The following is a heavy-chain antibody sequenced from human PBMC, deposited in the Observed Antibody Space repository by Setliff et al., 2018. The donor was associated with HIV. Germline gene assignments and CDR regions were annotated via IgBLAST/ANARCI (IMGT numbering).Heavy chain of an antibody. CDR3: AREEDPLFDDSSGYSPGY. J-gene: IGHJ4*02. CDR1: GYTFTSYG. V-gene: IGHV1-18*01. D-gene: IGHD3-22*01. Sequence: ASVKVSCKASGYTFTSYGISWVRQAPGQGLEWMGWVSAYNGNTNYAQKLQGRVTMTTDTSTSTAYMEPRSLRSDDTAVYYCAREEDPLFDDSSGYSPGYWGQGTLVTVSS. CDR2: VSAYNGNT.